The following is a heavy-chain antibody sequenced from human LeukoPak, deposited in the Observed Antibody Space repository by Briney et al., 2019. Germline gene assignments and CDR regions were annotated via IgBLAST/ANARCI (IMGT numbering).Heavy chain of an antibody. V-gene: IGHV4-34*01. J-gene: IGHJ2*01. Sequence: SETLSLTCAVYGGSFSGYYWSWIRQPPGKGLEWIGEINHSGSTNYNPSLKSRVTISVDTSKNQFSLKLSSVTAADTAVYYCARADYGGNSGIRALYWYFDLWGRGTLVTVSS. CDR1: GGSFSGYY. CDR2: INHSGST. CDR3: ARADYGGNSGIRALYWYFDL. D-gene: IGHD4-23*01.